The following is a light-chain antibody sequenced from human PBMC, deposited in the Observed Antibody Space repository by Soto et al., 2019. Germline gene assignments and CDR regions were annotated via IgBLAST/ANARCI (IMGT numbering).Light chain of an antibody. CDR3: LHFAGS. V-gene: IGKV3-20*01. CDR1: HSFSPSS. Sequence: EILLTQSPGTLSLSPGERATLSCRASHSFSPSSLAWYQQRPCQSPRLLIYGASSRATGIPDRFSGRGSGIDFTLIISSLEPEDFAVYYCLHFAGSFGGGNKVDI. J-gene: IGKJ4*02. CDR2: GAS.